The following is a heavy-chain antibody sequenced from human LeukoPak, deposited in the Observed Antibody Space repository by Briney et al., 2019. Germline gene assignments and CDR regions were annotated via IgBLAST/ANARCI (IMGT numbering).Heavy chain of an antibody. J-gene: IGHJ4*02. CDR3: ARENSFRSWQRKFFDY. V-gene: IGHV4-59*01. CDR1: SGSISSYY. D-gene: IGHD6-13*01. Sequence: PSETLSLTCTISSGSISSYYWNWIRQSPGGGLEWIGCIYYTGSTDYNPSLKSRATISVDTSKNQYSLKLSSVTAADTAKYYCARENSFRSWQRKFFDYSGQGTLVTVSA. CDR2: IYYTGST.